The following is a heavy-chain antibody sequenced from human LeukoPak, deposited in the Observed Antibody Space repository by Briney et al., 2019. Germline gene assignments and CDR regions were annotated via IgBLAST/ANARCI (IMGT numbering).Heavy chain of an antibody. CDR2: IYDSETT. CDR3: AISESYTTPFDY. Sequence: MSSETLSLTCSVSGYSISSGYYWGWIRQPPGKGLEWIGSIYDSETTYYNPSLKSRVTISVDTSKNQFSLKLSSVTAADTAVYYCAISESYTTPFDYWGQGTLVTVSS. J-gene: IGHJ4*02. CDR1: GYSISSGYY. D-gene: IGHD2-15*01. V-gene: IGHV4-38-2*02.